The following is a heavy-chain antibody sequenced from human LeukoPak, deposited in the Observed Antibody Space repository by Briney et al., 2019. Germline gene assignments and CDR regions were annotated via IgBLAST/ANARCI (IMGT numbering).Heavy chain of an antibody. V-gene: IGHV1-58*02. CDR3: ATQRYSSSWYYFDY. CDR2: IVVGSGNT. J-gene: IGHJ4*02. D-gene: IGHD6-13*01. CDR1: GFTFTSSA. Sequence: SVKVSCKASGFTFTSSAMQWVRQARGQRLEWIGWIVVGSGNTNYAQKFQERVTITRDMSTSTAYMELSSLRSEDTAVYYCATQRYSSSWYYFDYWGQGTLVTVSS.